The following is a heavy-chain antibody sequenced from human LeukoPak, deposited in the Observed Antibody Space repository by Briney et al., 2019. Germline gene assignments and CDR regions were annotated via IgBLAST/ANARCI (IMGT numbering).Heavy chain of an antibody. D-gene: IGHD2-2*01. Sequence: PSETLSLTCAVSVGSISSGCYSWSWIRQSPGKGLEWIGYIYHSGSTYYNPSLKSRVTISVDRSKNQFSLKLSSVTAADTAVYYCARIVVVPAAIRTYWFDPWGQGTLVTVSS. CDR2: IYHSGST. V-gene: IGHV4-30-2*06. CDR1: VGSISSGCYS. J-gene: IGHJ5*02. CDR3: ARIVVVPAAIRTYWFDP.